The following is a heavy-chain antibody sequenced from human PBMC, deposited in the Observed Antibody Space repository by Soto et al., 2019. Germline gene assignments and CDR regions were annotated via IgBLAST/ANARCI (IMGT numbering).Heavy chain of an antibody. J-gene: IGHJ5*02. V-gene: IGHV1-69*12. CDR2: IIPIFGTA. CDR3: ARDRGPSSGYYPYWFDP. D-gene: IGHD3-22*01. Sequence: QVQLVQSGAEVKKPGSSVKVSCKASGGTFSSYAITWVRQAPGQGLEWMGGIIPIFGTANYAQKFQGRVTITGEQSPSSXYMELSSLRSEGTAVYYCARDRGPSSGYYPYWFDPWGQGTLVTVSS. CDR1: GGTFSSYA.